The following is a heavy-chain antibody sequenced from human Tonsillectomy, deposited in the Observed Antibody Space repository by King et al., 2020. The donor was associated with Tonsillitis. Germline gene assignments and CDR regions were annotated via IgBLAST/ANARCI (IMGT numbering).Heavy chain of an antibody. D-gene: IGHD6-13*01. Sequence: VQLVESGGGWVRLGGSLKPSFQALGLPLGNYGRTWFRRAQGKGREWGEVIYYIGGKKYFADSVKGRFTISRDNSKNTLYLQMNSLRAEDTAVYYCAKVGGSSSWYGNHWGRGTLVTVSS. CDR3: AKVGGSSSWYGNH. CDR2: IYYIGGKK. CDR1: GLPLGNYG. V-gene: IGHV3-30*18. J-gene: IGHJ2*01.